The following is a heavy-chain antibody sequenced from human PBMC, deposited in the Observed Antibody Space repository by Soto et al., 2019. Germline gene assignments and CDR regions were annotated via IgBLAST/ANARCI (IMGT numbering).Heavy chain of an antibody. V-gene: IGHV4-34*01. CDR1: GGSFSGYY. CDR2: IDHSGYT. D-gene: IGHD3-3*01. J-gene: IGHJ5*02. CDR3: ARVRDWFDP. Sequence: PSETLCLTCAVYGGSFSGYYWNWIRQPPGKGLEWIGEIDHSGYTNYNPSLKSRVTISVDTSKNQFSLRLTSVTAADTAVYYCARVRDWFDPWGQGTLVTVSS.